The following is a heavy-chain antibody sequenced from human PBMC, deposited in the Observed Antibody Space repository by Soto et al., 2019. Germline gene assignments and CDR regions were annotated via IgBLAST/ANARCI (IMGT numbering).Heavy chain of an antibody. CDR3: ARASDDYVWGSYRSPDAFDI. D-gene: IGHD3-16*02. CDR1: GGSFSGYY. Sequence: PSETLSLTCAVYGGSFSGYYWSWIRQPPGKGLEWIGEINHSGSTNYNPSLKSRVTISVDTSKNQFSLKLSSVTAADTAVYYCARASDDYVWGSYRSPDAFDIWGQGTMVTVSS. V-gene: IGHV4-34*01. J-gene: IGHJ3*02. CDR2: INHSGST.